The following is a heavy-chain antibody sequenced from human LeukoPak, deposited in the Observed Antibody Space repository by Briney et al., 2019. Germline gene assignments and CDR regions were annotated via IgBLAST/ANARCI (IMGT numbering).Heavy chain of an antibody. V-gene: IGHV6-1*01. CDR1: GDSVSSKNGA. J-gene: IGHJ4*02. CDR3: VRDFGTTGWHTFDY. CDR2: TYYRSKWYN. Sequence: SQTLSLTCVVSGDSVSSKNGAWNWIRQSPSRGLEWLGRTYYRSKWYNDYAESMEGRMTISQDTSKNQYSLHLNSVTPDDTAVYYCVRDFGTTGWHTFDYWGQGTLVTVSS. D-gene: IGHD6-19*01.